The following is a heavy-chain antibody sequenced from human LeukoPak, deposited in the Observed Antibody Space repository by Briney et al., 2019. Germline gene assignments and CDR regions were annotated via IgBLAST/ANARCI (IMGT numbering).Heavy chain of an antibody. Sequence: GGSLRLSSAASGFTFSSYGMHWVRQAPGKGREWVAFIRYDGSNKYYADSVKGRFTISRDNSKNTLYLQMNSLRAEDTAVYYCAKVGSRALYSYMDVWGKGTTVTVSS. J-gene: IGHJ6*03. V-gene: IGHV3-30*02. CDR3: AKVGSRALYSYMDV. CDR2: IRYDGSNK. CDR1: GFTFSSYG. D-gene: IGHD1-26*01.